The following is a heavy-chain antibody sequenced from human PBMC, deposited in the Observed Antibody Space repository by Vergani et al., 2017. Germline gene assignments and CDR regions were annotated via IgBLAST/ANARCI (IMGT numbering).Heavy chain of an antibody. CDR3: ARVHYVWGNYRVNWFDP. J-gene: IGHJ5*02. D-gene: IGHD3-16*02. Sequence: QLQLQESGPGLVKPSETLSLTCTVSGGSISSSSYYWGWIRQPPGKGLEWIGSIYYSGSTYYNPSPKSRVTISVDTSKNQFSLKLSSVTAADTAVYYCARVHYVWGNYRVNWFDPWGPGTLVTVSS. CDR1: GGSISSSSYY. CDR2: IYYSGST. V-gene: IGHV4-39*07.